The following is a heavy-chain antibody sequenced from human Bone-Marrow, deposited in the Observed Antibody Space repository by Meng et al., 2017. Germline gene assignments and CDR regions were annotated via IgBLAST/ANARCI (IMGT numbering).Heavy chain of an antibody. D-gene: IGHD2-8*02. Sequence: EVQLLESGGGLVQPGGSLRLSCVGSGYIFSHYTMIWVRQAPGKGPEWVSTINENGANTHYPDSLKGRFTISRDNSKNTVYLQMNSLGVEDTAVYYCANWITGHFDHWGLGTLVTSPQ. V-gene: IGHV3-23*01. CDR1: GYIFSHYT. CDR3: ANWITGHFDH. J-gene: IGHJ4*02. CDR2: INENGANT.